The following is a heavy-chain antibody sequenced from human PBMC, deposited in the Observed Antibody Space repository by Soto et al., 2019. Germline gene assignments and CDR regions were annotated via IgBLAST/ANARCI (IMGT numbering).Heavy chain of an antibody. J-gene: IGHJ5*02. Sequence: SETLSLTCAVYGGSFSGYYWSWIRQPPGKGLEWIGDINHSGSTNYNPSLKSRVTISVDTSKNQFSLKLSSVTAADTAVYYCARGSYCSSTSCYGIGYWFDPWGQGTLVTVSS. V-gene: IGHV4-34*01. CDR1: GGSFSGYY. CDR2: INHSGST. D-gene: IGHD2-2*01. CDR3: ARGSYCSSTSCYGIGYWFDP.